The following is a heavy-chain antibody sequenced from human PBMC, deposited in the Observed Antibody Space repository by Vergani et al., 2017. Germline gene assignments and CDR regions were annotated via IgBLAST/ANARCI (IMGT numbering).Heavy chain of an antibody. D-gene: IGHD4-23*01. CDR1: GFTFNTYT. Sequence: EVQLLESGGSLKQPGGSVRLSCAASGFTFNTYTMNWVRQAPGKGLEWVSSISGGSNFIYYADSVKGRFTISRDNAKNSLYLQMNSLRAEDTAVYYCAREVTSQYYYYSMNVWGQGTTVTVSS. J-gene: IGHJ6*02. V-gene: IGHV3-21*01. CDR3: AREVTSQYYYYSMNV. CDR2: ISGGSNFI.